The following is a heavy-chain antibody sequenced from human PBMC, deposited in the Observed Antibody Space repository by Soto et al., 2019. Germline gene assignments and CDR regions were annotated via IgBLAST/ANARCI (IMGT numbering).Heavy chain of an antibody. D-gene: IGHD2-8*01. V-gene: IGHV3-74*01. J-gene: IGHJ4*02. Sequence: RLSCVASGFTLSSYWMHWVRQAPGKGLVWVSRISSDGSTTNYADSVKGRFTISRDNARNTLFLQMDSLRAEDTALYYCTRVINGRSGLFDYWGQGXLVTVYS. CDR2: ISSDGSTT. CDR1: GFTLSSYW. CDR3: TRVINGRSGLFDY.